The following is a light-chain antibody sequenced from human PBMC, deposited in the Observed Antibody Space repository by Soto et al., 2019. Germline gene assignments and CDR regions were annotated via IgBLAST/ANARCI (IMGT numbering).Light chain of an antibody. CDR2: CAS. Sequence: EIVMTQSPATLSVSPGERATLSCRASQSVSSNLAWYQQKPGQAPRLLIYCASTRATGIPARFSGSGSGTEFTLSISSVQSEDFAVYYCQQYNNWARTFGQGSKVEIK. J-gene: IGKJ1*01. V-gene: IGKV3-15*01. CDR3: QQYNNWART. CDR1: QSVSSN.